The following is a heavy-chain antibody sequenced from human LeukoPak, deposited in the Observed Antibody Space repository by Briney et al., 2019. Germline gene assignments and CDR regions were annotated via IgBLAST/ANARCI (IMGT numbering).Heavy chain of an antibody. CDR2: TTSSGSTI. J-gene: IGHJ5*01. CDR3: ARDGGNSNWNDPRNWFDS. V-gene: IGHV3-11*01. D-gene: IGHD1-1*01. Sequence: GGSLRLSCAASGFTFSDYYMSWIRQAPGKGLEWVSYTTSSGSTIYYADSVKGRFAISRDNAKNSLFLQMDSLRVEDTAVYYCARDGGNSNWNDPRNWFDSWGQGTLVTVSS. CDR1: GFTFSDYY.